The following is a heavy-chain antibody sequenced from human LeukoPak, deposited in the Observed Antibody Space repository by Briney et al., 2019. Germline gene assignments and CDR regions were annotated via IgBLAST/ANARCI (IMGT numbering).Heavy chain of an antibody. CDR3: ARDAMTSVTTSPYYFDY. J-gene: IGHJ4*02. D-gene: IGHD4-17*01. Sequence: GASVKVSCKASGYTFNSYYMHWVRQAPGQGLERMGIINPSGDFTSYAQKFQGRVTMTKDTSTSTVYMELSSLRSGDTAVFYCARDAMTSVTTSPYYFDYWGQGTLVTVSS. V-gene: IGHV1-46*02. CDR2: INPSGDFT. CDR1: GYTFNSYY.